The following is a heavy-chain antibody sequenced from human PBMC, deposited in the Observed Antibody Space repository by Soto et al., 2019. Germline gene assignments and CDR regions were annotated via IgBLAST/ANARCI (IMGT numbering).Heavy chain of an antibody. Sequence: EVQLVESGVGLVQPGGSLRLSCAASGFTFSSYSMNWVRQAPGKGLEWVSYISSSSGTIYYADSVKGRFTISRDNAKNSLYLPMSSLRDQETGVYYCVRELPRASEKFDYWGQGTLVTVSS. CDR1: GFTFSSYS. CDR3: VRELPRASEKFDY. D-gene: IGHD1-26*01. V-gene: IGHV3-48*02. J-gene: IGHJ4*02. CDR2: ISSSSGTI.